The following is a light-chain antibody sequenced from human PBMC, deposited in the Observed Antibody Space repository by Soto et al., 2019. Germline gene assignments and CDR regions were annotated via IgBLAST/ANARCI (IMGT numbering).Light chain of an antibody. J-gene: IGKJ1*01. CDR2: GAS. CDR1: QSVSSN. CDR3: QQYNNWPVT. V-gene: IGKV3-15*01. Sequence: EIVMTQSPATLSVSPGERATLSCRASQSVSSNLAWYQQKPGQAPRLLIYGASTRATAIPARFSGSGSGTEFTLTISSLQSEDFAVYYWQQYNNWPVTFGQGTKVEI.